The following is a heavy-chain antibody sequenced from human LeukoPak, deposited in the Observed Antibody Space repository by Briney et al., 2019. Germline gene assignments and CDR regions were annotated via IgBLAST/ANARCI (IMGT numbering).Heavy chain of an antibody. J-gene: IGHJ4*02. CDR1: GSTFSSYA. Sequence: ASVKVSCKASGSTFSSYAISWVRQAPGQGLEWMGGIIPIFGTANYAQKFKGRVTITADESTSTAYMELSSLRSEDTAVYYCARDGEYYYDSSGYSAYFDYWGQGTLVTVSS. D-gene: IGHD3-22*01. CDR2: IIPIFGTA. V-gene: IGHV1-69*13. CDR3: ARDGEYYYDSSGYSAYFDY.